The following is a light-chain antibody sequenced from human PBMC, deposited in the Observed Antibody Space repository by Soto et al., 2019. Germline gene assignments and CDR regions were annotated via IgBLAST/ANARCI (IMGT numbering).Light chain of an antibody. V-gene: IGKV1-13*02. CDR1: QGISSS. J-gene: IGKJ4*01. CDR2: DAS. Sequence: AIQLTQSPSSLSASVGDRISMSCRASQGISSSLAWYQQKPGKAPKFLIYDASNLESGVPSRFSGSGSGTDFTLTISSLQPEDFATYYCQQFGSYPPLTFGGGTKVEIK. CDR3: QQFGSYPPLT.